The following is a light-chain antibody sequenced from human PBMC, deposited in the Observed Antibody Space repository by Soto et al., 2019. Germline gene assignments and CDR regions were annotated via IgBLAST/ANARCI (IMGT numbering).Light chain of an antibody. CDR3: CSYAGSYYV. CDR1: SSDVGGYNY. Sequence: QSALTQPRSVSGSPGQSVTISCTGTSSDVGGYNYVSWYQQHPGKAPKLMIYDVSKRPSGVPDRFSGSKSGNTASLTISGXXAXXXADYYCCSYAGSYYVFGTGTK. J-gene: IGLJ1*01. CDR2: DVS. V-gene: IGLV2-11*01.